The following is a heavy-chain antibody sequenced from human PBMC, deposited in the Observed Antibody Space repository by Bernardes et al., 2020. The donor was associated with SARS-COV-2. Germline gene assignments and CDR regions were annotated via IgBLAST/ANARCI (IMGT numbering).Heavy chain of an antibody. Sequence: GGSLRLSCGASGFTFSSYCVHWVRRAPGKGLVWVARINVDGSYITYADSVKGRFTISRDNAKNTLYLQMTSLRAEDTAVYYCVSSPFGERHYWGRGTLVTVSS. D-gene: IGHD3-10*01. CDR1: GFTFSSYC. V-gene: IGHV3-74*01. J-gene: IGHJ4*02. CDR3: VSSPFGERHY. CDR2: INVDGSYI.